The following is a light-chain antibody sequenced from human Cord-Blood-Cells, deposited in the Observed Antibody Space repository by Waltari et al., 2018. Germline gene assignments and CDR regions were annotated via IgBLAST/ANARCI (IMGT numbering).Light chain of an antibody. CDR2: DVS. Sequence: QPALTQPASVSGSPGQSITISCTGTSSYVGGYNYVSWYQQHPGKAPQLMIYDVSKRPSGVSNRFSGSKSGNTASLTISGLQAEDEADYYCSSYTSSSTYVVFGGGTKLTVL. CDR1: SSYVGGYNY. V-gene: IGLV2-14*01. CDR3: SSYTSSSTYVV. J-gene: IGLJ2*01.